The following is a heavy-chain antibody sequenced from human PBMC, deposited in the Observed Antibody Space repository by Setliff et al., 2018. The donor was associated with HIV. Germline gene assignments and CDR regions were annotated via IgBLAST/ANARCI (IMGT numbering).Heavy chain of an antibody. J-gene: IGHJ4*02. CDR2: ISSSYT. CDR3: ARDRYSGSSTDY. CDR1: GFTFSTYS. V-gene: IGHV3-21*01. Sequence: GGSLRLSCEASGFTFSTYSMNWVRQAPGKGLEWVSSISSSYTHYADSVKGRFTISRDNVKNSLYLQMNSLRAEDTAVYYCARDRYSGSSTDYWGQGTLVTVSS. D-gene: IGHD1-26*01.